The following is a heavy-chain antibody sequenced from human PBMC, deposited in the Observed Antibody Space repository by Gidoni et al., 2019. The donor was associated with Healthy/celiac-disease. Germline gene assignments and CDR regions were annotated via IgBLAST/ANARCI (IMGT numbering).Heavy chain of an antibody. Sequence: EVQLVESGGGLVKPGGSLRLSCAASGFTFSNAWMNWVRQAPGKGLEWVGRIKSKTDGGTTDYAAPVKGRFTISRDDSKNTLYLQMNSLKTEDTAVYYCTTDHIVVVPAAPFDYWGQGTLVTVSS. V-gene: IGHV3-15*07. D-gene: IGHD2-2*01. CDR2: IKSKTDGGTT. CDR1: GFTFSNAW. CDR3: TTDHIVVVPAAPFDY. J-gene: IGHJ4*02.